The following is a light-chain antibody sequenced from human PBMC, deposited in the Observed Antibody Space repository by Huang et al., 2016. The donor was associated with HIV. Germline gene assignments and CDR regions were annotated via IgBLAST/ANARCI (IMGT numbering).Light chain of an antibody. Sequence: DIQMIQSPSSLSASVGDRVTITCRASQGIANYLAWYQQKAGKVPKLLIYAASTLQSGVPSRFSGGGSGTDFTLTISSLQPEDVATYYCQKYHSAPFTFGPGTTVDIK. CDR1: QGIANY. J-gene: IGKJ3*01. V-gene: IGKV1-27*01. CDR3: QKYHSAPFT. CDR2: AAS.